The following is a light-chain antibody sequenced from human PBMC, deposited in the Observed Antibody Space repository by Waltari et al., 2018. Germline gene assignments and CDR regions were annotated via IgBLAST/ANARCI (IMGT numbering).Light chain of an antibody. CDR1: QNIVNY. CDR3: QQYENLPYT. V-gene: IGKV1-33*01. Sequence: DIQMTQSPSSLSASIGDRVTITCQASQNIVNYLNWYQQAPGKAPRLLIYDASNLATGVPSRFSGCGSVTDFSLTITSLHPEDFATYFCQQYENLPYTFGQGTKLQIK. CDR2: DAS. J-gene: IGKJ2*01.